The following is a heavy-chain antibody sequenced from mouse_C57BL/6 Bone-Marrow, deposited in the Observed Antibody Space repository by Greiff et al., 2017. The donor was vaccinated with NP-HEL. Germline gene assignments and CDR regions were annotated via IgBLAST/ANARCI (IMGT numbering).Heavy chain of an antibody. J-gene: IGHJ3*01. Sequence: VQLKESGGGLVQPKGSLKLSCAASGFSFNTYAMNWVRQAPGKGLEWVARIRSKSNNFATYYADSVKDRFTISRDDSESMLYLQMNNLKTEDTAMYYCVRLPFAYWGQGTLVTVSA. CDR2: IRSKSNNFAT. CDR1: GFSFNTYA. CDR3: VRLPFAY. V-gene: IGHV10-1*01.